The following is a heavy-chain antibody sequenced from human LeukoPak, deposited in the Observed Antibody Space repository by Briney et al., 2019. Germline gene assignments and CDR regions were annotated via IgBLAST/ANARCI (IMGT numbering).Heavy chain of an antibody. D-gene: IGHD2-15*01. CDR3: ARDVRYCSGGSCYTYSGY. CDR2: IYSGGST. Sequence: PGGSLRLSCAASGFTVSSNYMSWVRQAPGKGLEWVSVIYSGGSTYYADSVKGRFTISRDNSKNTPYLQMNSLRAEDTAVYYCARDVRYCSGGSCYTYSGYWGQGTLVTVSS. J-gene: IGHJ4*02. CDR1: GFTVSSNY. V-gene: IGHV3-66*01.